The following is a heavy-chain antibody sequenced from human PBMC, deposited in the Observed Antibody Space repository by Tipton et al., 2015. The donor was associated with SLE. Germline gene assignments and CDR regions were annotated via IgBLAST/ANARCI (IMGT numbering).Heavy chain of an antibody. J-gene: IGHJ3*02. V-gene: IGHV4-59*01. CDR2: IYYSGNT. Sequence: TLSLTCTVSGGSISDYYWSWIRQSPGKGLEWIGYIYYSGNTNYNPSLKSRITMSVDTSKNLFSLRLSSVTAADTAVYYCARALWVDKDIAEVPPAVRVRAFDIWGQGTMVTVSS. CDR3: ARALWVDKDIAEVPPAVRVRAFDI. D-gene: IGHD2-2*01. CDR1: GGSISDYY.